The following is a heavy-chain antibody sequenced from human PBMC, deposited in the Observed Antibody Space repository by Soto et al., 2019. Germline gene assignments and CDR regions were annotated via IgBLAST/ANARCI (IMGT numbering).Heavy chain of an antibody. CDR2: IGVYNGKT. CDR3: SRARYCTSPSCYNHYYYGMDI. CDR1: GYTFTKYG. D-gene: IGHD2-2*02. V-gene: IGHV1-18*04. Sequence: QEQLVQSGGEVKKPGASVRVSCKASGYTFTKYGITWVRQAPGQGLEWMGWIGVYNGKTNYARKLKGRVIMTADTSASTAYMELRSLRSDDTAVYYCSRARYCTSPSCYNHYYYGMDIWGQGTTVSFSS. J-gene: IGHJ6*02.